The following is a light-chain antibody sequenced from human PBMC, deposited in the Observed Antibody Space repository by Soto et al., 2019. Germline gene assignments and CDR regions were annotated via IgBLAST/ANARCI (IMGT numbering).Light chain of an antibody. CDR3: QQYYSSPT. J-gene: IGKJ1*01. CDR2: WAS. Sequence: DIVTTQSPDSLAVSLGERATINCKSSQTVLYSSSNKNYLAWYQQKPGQPPKLLIYWASTRESGVPDRFSGSGSATDFTLTISSLQAEDVAVYYCQQYYSSPTFGQGTKVEIK. CDR1: QTVLYSSSNKNY. V-gene: IGKV4-1*01.